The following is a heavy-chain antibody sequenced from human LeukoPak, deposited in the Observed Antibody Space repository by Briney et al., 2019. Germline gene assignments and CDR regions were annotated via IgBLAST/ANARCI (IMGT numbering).Heavy chain of an antibody. D-gene: IGHD3-10*02. J-gene: IGHJ6*03. Sequence: GGSLRLSCAASGFTFSSYWMSWVRQAPGKGLEWVANIKQDGSEKYYVDSVKGRFTISRDNAKNSLYLQMNSLRAEDTAVYYCARPFRVRGVSFSYMDVWGKGTTVTVSS. CDR1: GFTFSSYW. CDR2: IKQDGSEK. CDR3: ARPFRVRGVSFSYMDV. V-gene: IGHV3-7*01.